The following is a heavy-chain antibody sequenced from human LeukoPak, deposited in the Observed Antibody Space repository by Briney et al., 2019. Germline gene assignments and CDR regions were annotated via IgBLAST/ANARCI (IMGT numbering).Heavy chain of an antibody. J-gene: IGHJ5*02. D-gene: IGHD6-19*01. CDR3: ARQWTIPINWFDP. Sequence: GRSLRLSCAASGFTFSSYGMHWVRQAPGKGLEWVAVIWSDGSNTYYADSVKGRFTIPRDTSKNTLYLQMNSLRAEDTAVYYCARQWTIPINWFDPWGQGTLVTVPS. CDR2: IWSDGSNT. V-gene: IGHV3-33*01. CDR1: GFTFSSYG.